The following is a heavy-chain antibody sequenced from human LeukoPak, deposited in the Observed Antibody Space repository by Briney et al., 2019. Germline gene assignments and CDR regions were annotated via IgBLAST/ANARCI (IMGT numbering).Heavy chain of an antibody. CDR2: IYSGGST. D-gene: IGHD4-17*01. V-gene: IGHV3-53*01. Sequence: GGSLRLSCAASGFTFSSYSMNWVRQAPGKGLEWVSVIYSGGSTYYADSVKGRFTISRDNSKNTLYLQMNSLRAEDTAVYYCAKDPNGDYIGTFDGRGQGTMVTVSS. J-gene: IGHJ3*01. CDR1: GFTFSSYS. CDR3: AKDPNGDYIGTFDG.